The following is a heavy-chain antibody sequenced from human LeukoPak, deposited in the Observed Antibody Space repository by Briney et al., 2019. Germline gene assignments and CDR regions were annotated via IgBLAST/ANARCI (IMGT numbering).Heavy chain of an antibody. J-gene: IGHJ5*02. CDR3: ARDHLVRGVIVGANWFDP. V-gene: IGHV3-30*04. CDR1: GSTFSSYA. D-gene: IGHD3-10*01. CDR2: ISYDGSNK. Sequence: GGSLRLSCAASGSTFSSYAMHWVRQAPGKGLEWVAVISYDGSNKYYADSVKGRFTISRDNSKNTLYLQMNSLRAEDTAVYYCARDHLVRGVIVGANWFDPWGQGTLVTVSS.